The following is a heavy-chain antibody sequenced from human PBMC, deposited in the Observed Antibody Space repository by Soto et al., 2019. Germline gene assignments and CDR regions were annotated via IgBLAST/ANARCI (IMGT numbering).Heavy chain of an antibody. CDR2: ISKESAAI. J-gene: IGHJ6*02. Sequence: EVQLVESAGGLVQPGGSLRLSCAASGFTFSNYHMDWVRQAPGKGLEWVSYISKESAAIYYADSVKDLFTSSRDNAKNSLYLKMTTLRAEDTAVYYCARDLWVYAMDVWGQGTTVTVSS. V-gene: IGHV3-48*03. CDR1: GFTFSNYH. CDR3: ARDLWVYAMDV. D-gene: IGHD2-8*01.